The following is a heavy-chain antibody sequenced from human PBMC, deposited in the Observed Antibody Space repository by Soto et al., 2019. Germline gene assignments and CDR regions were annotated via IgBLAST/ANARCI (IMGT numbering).Heavy chain of an antibody. V-gene: IGHV4-59*01. CDR1: GGSISSYY. D-gene: IGHD3-3*02. CDR3: ARVGFLEWLPWGSFDY. Sequence: SETLSLTRTVSGGSISSYYWSWIRQPPGKGLEWIGYIYYSGSTNYNPSLKSRVTISVDTSKNQFSLKLSSVTAADTAVYYCARVGFLEWLPWGSFDYWGQGTLVTVSS. J-gene: IGHJ4*02. CDR2: IYYSGST.